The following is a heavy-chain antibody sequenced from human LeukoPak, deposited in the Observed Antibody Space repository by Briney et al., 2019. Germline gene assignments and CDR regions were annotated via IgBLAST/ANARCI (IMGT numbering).Heavy chain of an antibody. D-gene: IGHD4-17*01. CDR1: GFTFRNYA. CDR2: ISGSGVDT. Sequence: GGSLRLSCAASGFTFRNYAMSWVRQAPGKGPELVSTISGSGVDTDYADSVKDRFPISRDNSRNTLYLQMNSLRAEDTAVYYCAKHQDWTVTVPDYWGQGTLVTVSS. V-gene: IGHV3-23*01. J-gene: IGHJ4*02. CDR3: AKHQDWTVTVPDY.